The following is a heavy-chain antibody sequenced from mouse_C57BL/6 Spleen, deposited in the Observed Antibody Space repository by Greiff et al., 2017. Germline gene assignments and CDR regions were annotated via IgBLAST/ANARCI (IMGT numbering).Heavy chain of an antibody. D-gene: IGHD1-1*01. CDR3: AREALYYYGSSRYFDV. CDR1: GYTFTDYY. CDR2: IGPGSGST. Sequence: QVQLQQSGAELVKPGASVKISCKASGYTFTDYYINWVKQRPGQGLEWIGKIGPGSGSTYYNEKFKGKATLTADKSSSTAYMQLSSLTAEDSAVYFCAREALYYYGSSRYFDVWGTGTTVTVSS. V-gene: IGHV1-77*01. J-gene: IGHJ1*03.